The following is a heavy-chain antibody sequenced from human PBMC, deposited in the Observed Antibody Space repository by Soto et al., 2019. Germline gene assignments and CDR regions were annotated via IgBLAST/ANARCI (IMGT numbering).Heavy chain of an antibody. CDR2: IYPGDSDT. V-gene: IGHV5-51*01. J-gene: IGHJ6*02. Sequence: GESLKISCKGSGYSFTSYWIGWVRQMPGKGLEWMGIIYPGDSDTNYSPSFQGHVTISADKSISTAYLQWSSLKASDTAMYYCACIAAAGPLSYYGMDVWGQGTTVTVSS. CDR1: GYSFTSYW. D-gene: IGHD6-13*01. CDR3: ACIAAAGPLSYYGMDV.